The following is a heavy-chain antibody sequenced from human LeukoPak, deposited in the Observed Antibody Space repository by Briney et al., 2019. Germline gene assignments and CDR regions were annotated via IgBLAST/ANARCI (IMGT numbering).Heavy chain of an antibody. V-gene: IGHV1-2*02. CDR1: VYNFTGYY. CDR3: ARDRDNLVTAISPDSYYYYYMDV. Sequence: ASVKVSCKASVYNFTGYYMHWVRQAPGQGLDWMGWINPNSGGTNYAQKFQGRVTMTRDTSISTPYMELSRLRSDDTAVYYCARDRDNLVTAISPDSYYYYYMDVWGKGTTVTVSS. J-gene: IGHJ6*03. CDR2: INPNSGGT. D-gene: IGHD2-21*02.